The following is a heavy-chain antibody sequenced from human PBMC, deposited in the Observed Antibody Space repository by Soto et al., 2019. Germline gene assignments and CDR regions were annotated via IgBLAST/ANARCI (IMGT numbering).Heavy chain of an antibody. CDR1: GFTFSSYW. V-gene: IGHV3-74*01. D-gene: IGHD3-10*01. Sequence: GGSLRLSCAASGFTFSSYWMHWVRQAPGKGLVWVSRINSDGSSTSYADSVKGRFTISRDNAKNTLYLQMNSLRAEDTAVYYCARDRYGSGGLDWFDPGGQGTLVTVSS. CDR3: ARDRYGSGGLDWFDP. J-gene: IGHJ5*02. CDR2: INSDGSST.